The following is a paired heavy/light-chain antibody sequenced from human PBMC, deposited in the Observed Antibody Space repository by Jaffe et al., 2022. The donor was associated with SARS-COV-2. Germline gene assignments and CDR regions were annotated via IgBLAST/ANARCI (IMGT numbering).Heavy chain of an antibody. CDR2: INEDGSQK. CDR3: ARDNFGTSGWFDP. CDR1: GFTSSRYW. J-gene: IGHJ5*02. Sequence: EVQLVESGGGLVQPGGSLRLSCAASGFTSSRYWIHWVRQAPGKGLEWVANINEDGSQKYYVDSVRGRFTTSRDNAKNSMYLQMNSLRGEDTAVYYCARDNFGTSGWFDPWGQGTLVTVSS. D-gene: IGHD2-8*01. V-gene: IGHV3-7*03.
Light chain of an antibody. Sequence: QSALTQPPSASGFPGQSVTISCTGTSNDVGGSNYVSWYQQHPGKTPKLMIYEVSKRPSGVPDRFSGSKSGSTASLTVSGLQAEDEADYYCNSHAGRDYVVFGGGTKLTVL. J-gene: IGLJ3*02. CDR1: SNDVGGSNY. CDR2: EVS. CDR3: NSHAGRDYVV. V-gene: IGLV2-8*01.